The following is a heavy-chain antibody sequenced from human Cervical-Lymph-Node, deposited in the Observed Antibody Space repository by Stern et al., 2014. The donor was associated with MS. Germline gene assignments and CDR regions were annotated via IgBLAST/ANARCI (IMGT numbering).Heavy chain of an antibody. J-gene: IGHJ5*02. Sequence: VQLVGSGAEGTKPGSSGKVSCKASGGSFSKFPSSWVRQAPGQGLECMGGIFPVFGTPTSAQEFRGRVTITAYVSTSTVYMELSSLRSDDTAVYYCALSSETSDRWYSLGYDLWGQGTLVTVSS. V-gene: IGHV1-69*01. CDR2: IFPVFGTP. CDR3: ALSSETSDRWYSLGYDL. CDR1: GGSFSKFP. D-gene: IGHD6-13*01.